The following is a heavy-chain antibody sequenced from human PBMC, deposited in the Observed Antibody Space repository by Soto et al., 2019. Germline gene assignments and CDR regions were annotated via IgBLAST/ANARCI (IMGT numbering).Heavy chain of an antibody. V-gene: IGHV1-46*01. Sequence: ASVKVSCKASGDTFTNYYIHWVRQAPGQGLEWMGTVNPSGGHTTYSQNFLGRVTMTRDTSTSTLYMELTSLTSDDTAVYYCARGGHVVVVTAAFDYWGQGTLVTVSS. J-gene: IGHJ4*02. CDR2: VNPSGGHT. D-gene: IGHD2-21*02. CDR1: GDTFTNYY. CDR3: ARGGHVVVVTAAFDY.